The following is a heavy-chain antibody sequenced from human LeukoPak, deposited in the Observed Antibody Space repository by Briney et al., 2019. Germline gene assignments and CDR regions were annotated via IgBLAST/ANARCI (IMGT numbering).Heavy chain of an antibody. V-gene: IGHV3-48*03. Sequence: PGGSLRLSCAASGFDLSTYEMNWVRQAPGKGLEWIADITISGHTKNYAESVKGRFTISRDNARTSLYLQMNSLRVEDTGVYYCARGDPHADLWGQGTLVTVSS. CDR2: ITISGHTK. CDR1: GFDLSTYE. J-gene: IGHJ5*02. CDR3: ARGDPHADL.